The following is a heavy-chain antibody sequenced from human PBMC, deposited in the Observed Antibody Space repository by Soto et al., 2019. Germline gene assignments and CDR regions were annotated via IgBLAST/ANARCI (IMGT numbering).Heavy chain of an antibody. V-gene: IGHV1-18*01. CDR3: ARDVSSGWHIYYYGMDV. CDR2: ISAYNGNT. CDR1: GYTFTSYG. Sequence: GASVKVPCKASGYTFTSYGISWVRQAPGQGLEWMGWISAYNGNTNYAQKLQGRVTMTTDTSTSTAYMELRSLRSDDTAVYYCARDVSSGWHIYYYGMDVWGQGTTVTVSS. D-gene: IGHD6-19*01. J-gene: IGHJ6*02.